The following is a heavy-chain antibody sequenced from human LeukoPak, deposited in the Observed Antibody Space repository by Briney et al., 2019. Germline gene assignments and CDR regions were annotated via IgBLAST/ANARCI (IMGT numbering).Heavy chain of an antibody. D-gene: IGHD2-2*01. Sequence: GGSLRLSCAASGFAFNNYGMHWVRQAPGKGLEWVAVISYDGSNKYYADSVKGRFTISRDNAKNTLYLQMNSLRAEDTAVYYCARAGYCSSTSCYTLKYWGQGTLVTVSS. V-gene: IGHV3-30*12. CDR2: ISYDGSNK. J-gene: IGHJ4*02. CDR1: GFAFNNYG. CDR3: ARAGYCSSTSCYTLKY.